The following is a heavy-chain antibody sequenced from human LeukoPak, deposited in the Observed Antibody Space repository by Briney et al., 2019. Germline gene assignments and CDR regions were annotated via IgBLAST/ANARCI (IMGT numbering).Heavy chain of an antibody. CDR3: ARGSLFYDSSGYYPDAFDI. V-gene: IGHV1-46*03. CDR1: GYTFTSYY. D-gene: IGHD3-22*01. Sequence: ASVKVSRKASGYTFTSYYMHWVRQAPGQGLEWMGIINPSGGSTSYAQKLQGRVTMTRDTSTSTVYMELSSLRSEDTAVYYCARGSLFYDSSGYYPDAFDIWGQGTMVTVSS. CDR2: INPSGGST. J-gene: IGHJ3*02.